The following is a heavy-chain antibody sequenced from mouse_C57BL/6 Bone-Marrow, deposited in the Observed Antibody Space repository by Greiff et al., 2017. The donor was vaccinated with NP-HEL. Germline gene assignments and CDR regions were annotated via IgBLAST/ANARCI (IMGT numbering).Heavy chain of an antibody. CDR1: GFTFSSYG. V-gene: IGHV5-6*01. D-gene: IGHD1-1*02. CDR2: ISSGGSYT. Sequence: EVMLVESGGDLVKPGGSLKLSCAASGFTFSSYGMSWVRQTPDKRLEWVATISSGGSYTYYPDSVKGRFTISRDNAKNTLYLQMSSLKSEDTAMYYCARPLYGSGSYYAMDYWGQGTSVTVSS. J-gene: IGHJ4*01. CDR3: ARPLYGSGSYYAMDY.